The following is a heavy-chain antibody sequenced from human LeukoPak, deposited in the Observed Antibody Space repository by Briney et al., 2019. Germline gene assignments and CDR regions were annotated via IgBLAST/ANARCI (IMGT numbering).Heavy chain of an antibody. CDR3: ARDPQTRSSQRRSA. CDR1: GFTCSSYS. CDR2: MSSSSSYI. Sequence: VGSLRLSCAASGFTCSSYSMNCVRQAPWKGLEWVSSMSSSSSYIYYAASVKGRFTISSDNAKNSLYLQMNRLRAEDTAVHSCARDPQTRSSQRRSAWGQGTLVTVSS. V-gene: IGHV3-21*01. D-gene: IGHD6-6*01. J-gene: IGHJ5*02.